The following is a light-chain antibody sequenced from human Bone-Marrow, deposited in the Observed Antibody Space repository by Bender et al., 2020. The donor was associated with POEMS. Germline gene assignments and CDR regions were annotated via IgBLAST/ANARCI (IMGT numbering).Light chain of an antibody. V-gene: IGLV1-40*01. CDR3: SSYTSSRTWV. CDR1: SSNTGSGYD. Sequence: QSVLTQPPSVSGAPGQRVTISCTGSSSNTGSGYDINWYQHLPGTAPKLLIYGYNNRPSGVPDRFSGSKSGTSASLAITGLQAEDEGDYYCSSYTSSRTWVFGGGTKLTVL. J-gene: IGLJ3*02. CDR2: GYN.